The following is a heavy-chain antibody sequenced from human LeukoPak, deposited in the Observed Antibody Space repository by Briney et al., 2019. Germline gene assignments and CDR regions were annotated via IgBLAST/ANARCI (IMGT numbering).Heavy chain of an antibody. CDR3: ARDLVDVDAFDL. Sequence: SETLSLTYPVSGGSISSYYWSWIRQPPGKGLEWIGYIYYSGSTNYNPSRKSRVTISVDTSKNQFSLQLNSVTPEDTAVYYCARDLVDVDAFDLWGQGTMVTVSS. D-gene: IGHD3-9*01. V-gene: IGHV4-59*12. CDR2: IYYSGST. CDR1: GGSISSYY. J-gene: IGHJ3*01.